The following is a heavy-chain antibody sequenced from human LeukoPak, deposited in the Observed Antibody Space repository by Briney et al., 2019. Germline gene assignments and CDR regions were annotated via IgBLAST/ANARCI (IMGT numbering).Heavy chain of an antibody. CDR3: AKYGKSGWSIDN. Sequence: SETLSLTCAVYGGSFSGYYWSWIRQPPGKGLEWIGEINHSGSTNYNPSLKSRVTMSVDTSKNQFSLKLNSVTAADTAVYFGAKYGKSGWSIDNWGQGTLVTVSS. CDR1: GGSFSGYY. D-gene: IGHD6-19*01. V-gene: IGHV4-34*10. J-gene: IGHJ4*02. CDR2: INHSGST.